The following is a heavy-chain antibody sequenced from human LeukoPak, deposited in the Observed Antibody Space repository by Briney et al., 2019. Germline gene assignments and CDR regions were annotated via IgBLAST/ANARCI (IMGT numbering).Heavy chain of an antibody. CDR1: GFTVSTNY. CDR2: IYSDGRT. D-gene: IGHD3-10*01. Sequence: GGSLRLSCAASGFTVSTNYMSWVRQTPGKGLEWVSVIYSDGRTYYADSVKGRFTISRDNSKNTLYLQMNSLRAEDTAVYYCARDSGRFDVFDIWGQGTMVTVSS. V-gene: IGHV3-53*01. CDR3: ARDSGRFDVFDI. J-gene: IGHJ3*02.